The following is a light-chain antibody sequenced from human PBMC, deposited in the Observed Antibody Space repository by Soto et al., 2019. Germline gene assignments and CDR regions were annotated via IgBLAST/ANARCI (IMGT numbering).Light chain of an antibody. CDR2: DVS. J-gene: IGLJ2*01. V-gene: IGLV2-14*03. CDR1: SSDVGAYDY. Sequence: QSVLTQPASVSGSPGQSITISCTGTSSDVGAYDYVSWYQQHPGKAPKVMIYDVSNRPSGVSNRFSGSKSGNTASLTISGLQAEDEADYYCSSFTINSVLFGGGTKLTVL. CDR3: SSFTINSVL.